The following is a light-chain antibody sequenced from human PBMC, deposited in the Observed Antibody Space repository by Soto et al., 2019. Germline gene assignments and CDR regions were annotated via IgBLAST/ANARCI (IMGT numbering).Light chain of an antibody. J-gene: IGLJ1*01. V-gene: IGLV2-14*03. CDR3: SSFKSTRIYV. Sequence: QSALTQPTSVSGSPGQSITISCTGNHNDIGTYDYVSWYQQHPGRAPRLLIHGVTTRPSGISGRFSASKSGLTASLTISGLQNDEEADYYCSSFKSTRIYVFGPGSNVAVL. CDR1: HNDIGTYDY. CDR2: GVT.